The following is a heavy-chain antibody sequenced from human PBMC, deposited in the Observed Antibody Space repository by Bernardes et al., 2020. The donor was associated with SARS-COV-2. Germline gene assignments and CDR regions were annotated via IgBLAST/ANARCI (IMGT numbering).Heavy chain of an antibody. CDR1: GVSISSGGYY. Sequence: SETLSLTCTVSGVSISSGGYYWSWIRQQPGKGLEWIGYIYYSGSTYYSPSLESRMTISGDPSKNQVSLKLRSVTAADTAVYYCAGPYCSGGTCYSGDYSYGMDVWGQGTTVTVSS. V-gene: IGHV4-31*03. CDR3: AGPYCSGGTCYSGDYSYGMDV. CDR2: IYYSGST. J-gene: IGHJ6*02. D-gene: IGHD2-15*01.